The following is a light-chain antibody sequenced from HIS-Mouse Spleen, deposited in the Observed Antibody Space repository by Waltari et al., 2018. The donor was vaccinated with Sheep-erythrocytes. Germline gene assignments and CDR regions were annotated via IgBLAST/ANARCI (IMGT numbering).Light chain of an antibody. V-gene: IGKV1-39*01. Sequence: DIQMTQSPSYLSASVGDRVTITCRASQSISSYLNWYQQKPGKAPKLLIYAASSLQSWVPSRFSGSGSGTDFTLTISSLQAEDVAVYSCQQYYSTPLTFGVGTKVEIK. CDR1: QSISSY. J-gene: IGKJ4*01. CDR3: QQYYSTPLT. CDR2: AAS.